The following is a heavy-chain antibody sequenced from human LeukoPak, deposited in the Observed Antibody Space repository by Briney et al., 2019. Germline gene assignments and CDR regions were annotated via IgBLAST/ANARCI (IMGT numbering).Heavy chain of an antibody. CDR3: AKRDY. Sequence: GGSLRLSCAASGFTFSDYYMSWIRQAPGKALEWVSYVSSGSSTIYYADSVKGRFTISRDNSMNTLYLQMSSLRAEDTAVYYCAKRDYWGQGTLVTVSS. CDR2: VSSGSSTI. V-gene: IGHV3-11*01. J-gene: IGHJ4*02. CDR1: GFTFSDYY.